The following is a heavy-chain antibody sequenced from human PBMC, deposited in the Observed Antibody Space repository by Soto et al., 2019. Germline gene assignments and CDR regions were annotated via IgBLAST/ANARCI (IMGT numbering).Heavy chain of an antibody. J-gene: IGHJ4*02. CDR1: GFTFSSYE. CDR3: ARESPVLPLDY. V-gene: IGHV3-48*03. Sequence: VQLVESGGGLVQPGGSLRLSCAASGFTFSSYEMNWVRQAPGKGLEWVSYISSSGSTIYYADSVKGRFTISRDNAKNSLYLQMNSLRAEDTAVYYCARESPVLPLDYWGQGTLVTVSS. D-gene: IGHD3-10*01. CDR2: ISSSGSTI.